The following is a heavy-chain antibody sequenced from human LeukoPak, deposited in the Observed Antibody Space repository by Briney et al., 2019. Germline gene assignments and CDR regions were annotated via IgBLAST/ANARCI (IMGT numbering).Heavy chain of an antibody. V-gene: IGHV4-59*12. D-gene: IGHD3-10*01. J-gene: IGHJ3*02. CDR3: ARRLIRLLWFGESGWAFDI. Sequence: SETLSLTCTVSGGSISSYYWSWIRQPPGKGLEWIGYIYYSGSTNYNPSLKSRVTISVDTSKNQFSLKLSSVTAADTAVYYCARRLIRLLWFGESGWAFDIWGQGTMVTVSS. CDR2: IYYSGST. CDR1: GGSISSYY.